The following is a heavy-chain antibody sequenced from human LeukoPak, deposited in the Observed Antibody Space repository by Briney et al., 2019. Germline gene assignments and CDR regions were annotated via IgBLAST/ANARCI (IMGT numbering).Heavy chain of an antibody. Sequence: SETVSLTRAVYGGSLSVHYWTWIRQSPGKGLEWIGEINHSGSTNYNPSLKSRVTISVDTSKNKFSLKLSSVTAADTAVYYWVRVEVGVLNWGQGPLVTVSS. CDR3: VRVEVGVLN. CDR1: GGSLSVHY. CDR2: INHSGST. J-gene: IGHJ4*02. V-gene: IGHV4-34*01. D-gene: IGHD3-22*01.